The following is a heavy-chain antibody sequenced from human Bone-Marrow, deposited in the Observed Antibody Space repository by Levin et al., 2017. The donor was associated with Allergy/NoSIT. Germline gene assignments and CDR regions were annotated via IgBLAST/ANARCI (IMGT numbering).Heavy chain of an antibody. CDR3: AREWGYYGSGSYFDV. CDR1: GGSMSSGGFY. CDR2: IYSSGTT. J-gene: IGHJ4*02. Sequence: SETLSLTCNVSGGSMSSGGFYWNWIRQPAGKGLEWIGRIYSSGTTNYNPSLKSRVTISIDTSKNYFSLKLTSVTAADSGAVYCAREWGYYGSGSYFDVWGQGSLVTVAS. D-gene: IGHD3-10*01. V-gene: IGHV4-61*02.